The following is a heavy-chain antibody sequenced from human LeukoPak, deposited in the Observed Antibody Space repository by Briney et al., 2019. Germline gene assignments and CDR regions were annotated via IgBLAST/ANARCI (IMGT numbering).Heavy chain of an antibody. V-gene: IGHV3-48*04. CDR1: GFTFSSYS. CDR2: ISSSSSTI. D-gene: IGHD3-10*01. CDR3: AKLGRNYFDY. J-gene: IGHJ4*02. Sequence: GGSLRLSCAASGFTFSSYSMNWVRQAPGKGLEWVSYISSSSSTIYYADSVKGRFTISRDNAKNSLYLQMNSLRAEDTAVYYCAKLGRNYFDYWGQGTLVTVSS.